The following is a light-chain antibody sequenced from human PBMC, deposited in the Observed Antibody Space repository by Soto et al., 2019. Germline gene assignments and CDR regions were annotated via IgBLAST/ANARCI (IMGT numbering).Light chain of an antibody. V-gene: IGKV2-28*01. CDR3: MQALQTPPT. CDR1: QSLLHGSGYDS. J-gene: IGKJ1*01. CDR2: LGS. Sequence: DIVLTQSPLSLPVTPGEPASISCRSSQSLLHGSGYDSLDWYLQKPGQSPQLLIYLGSNRASGVPARFSASGSGTDFTLKISRVEADDVGVYYCMQALQTPPTFGQGTKVEIK.